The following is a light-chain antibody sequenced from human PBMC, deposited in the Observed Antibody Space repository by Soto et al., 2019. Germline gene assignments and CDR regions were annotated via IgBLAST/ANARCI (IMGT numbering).Light chain of an antibody. CDR2: AAS. CDR1: QSVSSIY. Sequence: EIVLTQSPGTLSLSPGERATLPCRASQSVSSIYLAWYQQKPGQAPRLLIYAASSRATGIPDRFSGSGSGTDFTLTISRLEPEDFAVYYCQQYGSSPGTFGQGTKVEIK. J-gene: IGKJ1*01. CDR3: QQYGSSPGT. V-gene: IGKV3-20*01.